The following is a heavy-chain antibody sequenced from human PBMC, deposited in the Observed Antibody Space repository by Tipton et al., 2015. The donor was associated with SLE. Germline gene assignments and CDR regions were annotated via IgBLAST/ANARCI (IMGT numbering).Heavy chain of an antibody. J-gene: IGHJ5*02. CDR3: ARGSRGYYVDCFDP. CDR2: IYSSGTT. CDR1: GGSISSGSYY. D-gene: IGHD6-25*01. V-gene: IGHV4-61*01. Sequence: TLSLTCTVSGGSISSGSYYWSWIRQPPGKGPECIGYIYSSGTTNYNPSLKSRVTISTDTSKKQFFLKLSSVTAADTAVYYCARGSRGYYVDCFDPWGQGTLVTVSS.